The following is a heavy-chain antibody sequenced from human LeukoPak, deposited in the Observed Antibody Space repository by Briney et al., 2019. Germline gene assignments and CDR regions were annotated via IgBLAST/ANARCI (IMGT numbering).Heavy chain of an antibody. Sequence: GGSLRLSCAASGFTFSSYSMSWVRQAPGKGLEWVSSISSSSSYIYYADSVKGRFTISRDNAKNSLYLQMNSLRAEDTAVYYCARDSLDYCSSTSCYGNWFGPWGQGTLVTVSS. CDR3: ARDSLDYCSSTSCYGNWFGP. D-gene: IGHD2-2*01. J-gene: IGHJ5*02. CDR1: GFTFSSYS. CDR2: ISSSSSYI. V-gene: IGHV3-21*01.